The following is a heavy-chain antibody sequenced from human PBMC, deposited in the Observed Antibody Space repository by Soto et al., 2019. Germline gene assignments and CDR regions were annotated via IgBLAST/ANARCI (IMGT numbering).Heavy chain of an antibody. CDR1: GYTFINYD. V-gene: IGHV1-8*02. J-gene: IGHJ5*02. CDR3: ARMASSGTLNWFDP. CDR2: MNPGSGKT. Sequence: ASVKVSCKASGYTFINYDISWVRQATGQGLEWMGWMNPGSGKTGYANKFQGRVTMTRDASTSTAHLELSSLTSEDTAVYYCARMASSGTLNWFDPWGQGTLVTVSS.